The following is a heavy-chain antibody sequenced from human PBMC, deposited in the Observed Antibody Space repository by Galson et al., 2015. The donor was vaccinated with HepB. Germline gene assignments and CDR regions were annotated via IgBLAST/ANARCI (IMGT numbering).Heavy chain of an antibody. CDR3: ARDRAQVLRFLEWEAVDY. V-gene: IGHV3-33*01. D-gene: IGHD3-3*01. J-gene: IGHJ4*02. Sequence: VRQAPGKGLEWVAVIWYDGSTKYYADSVKGRFTISRDNSKNTLYLQMNSLRAEDTAVYYCARDRAQVLRFLEWEAVDYWGQGTLVTVSS. CDR2: IWYDGSTK.